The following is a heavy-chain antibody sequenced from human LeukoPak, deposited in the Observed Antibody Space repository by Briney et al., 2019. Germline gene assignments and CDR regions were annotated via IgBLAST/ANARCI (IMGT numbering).Heavy chain of an antibody. CDR2: ISDSGAAT. J-gene: IGHJ6*02. CDR1: GFTFSTYA. V-gene: IGHV3-23*01. CDR3: AKGRRRPAALPYGMDV. D-gene: IGHD2-2*01. Sequence: GSLRLSCVVSGFTFSTYAMSWVRQAPGKGLEWVSGISDSGAATYYADSVKGRFTISRDDSKNTLYLQMNSLRAEDTAIYYCAKGRRRPAALPYGMDVWGPGTTVTVSS.